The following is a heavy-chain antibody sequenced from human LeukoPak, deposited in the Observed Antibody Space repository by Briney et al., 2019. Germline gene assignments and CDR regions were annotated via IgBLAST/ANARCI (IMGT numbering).Heavy chain of an antibody. Sequence: KPSETLSLTCTVSGGSISVYYYNWLRQPPGKGLEWIGYVFYSGYTNYNPSLKSRLTISVDTSKNQVSLNLNSVTAADTAVYYCARGYSFGIFVYVFYIWGQGTTVTVSS. CDR3: ARGYSFGIFVYVFYI. V-gene: IGHV4-59*08. CDR2: VFYSGYT. J-gene: IGHJ3*02. CDR1: GGSISVYY. D-gene: IGHD5-18*01.